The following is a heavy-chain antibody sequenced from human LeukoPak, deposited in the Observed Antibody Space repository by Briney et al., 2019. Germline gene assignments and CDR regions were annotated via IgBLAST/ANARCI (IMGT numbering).Heavy chain of an antibody. V-gene: IGHV4-61*02. CDR3: ARARSGKWGFDY. Sequence: SQTLSLTCTVSGGSISSGSYYWSWIRQPAGKGLEWIGRIYTSGSTNYNPSLKSRITISVDTSKNQFSLKLSSVTAADTAVYYCARARSGKWGFDYWGQGTLVTVSS. CDR2: IYTSGST. J-gene: IGHJ4*02. D-gene: IGHD1-26*01. CDR1: GGSISSGSYY.